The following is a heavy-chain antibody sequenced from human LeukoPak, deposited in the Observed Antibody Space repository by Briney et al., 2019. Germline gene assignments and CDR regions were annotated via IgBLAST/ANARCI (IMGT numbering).Heavy chain of an antibody. D-gene: IGHD2-15*01. Sequence: GGSLRLSCAASGFTFSNAWMSWVRQAPGKGLEWVGRIKSKTDGGTADYAAPIKGRFTMSRDDSKNTLYLQLNSLKSEDTAVYYCTTYRCNSGRCFLVYWGQGTLVIVSS. CDR1: GFTFSNAW. CDR2: IKSKTDGGTA. V-gene: IGHV3-15*01. CDR3: TTYRCNSGRCFLVY. J-gene: IGHJ4*02.